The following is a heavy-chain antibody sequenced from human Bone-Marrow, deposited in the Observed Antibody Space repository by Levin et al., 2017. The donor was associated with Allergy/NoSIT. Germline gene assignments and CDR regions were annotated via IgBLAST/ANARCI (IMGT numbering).Heavy chain of an antibody. Sequence: GGSLRLSCEVSGFAVSWNYMTWVRQAPGKGLEWVSTIHANGKTYYAGSVKGRFTISRDSSKNTLYLQINSLRVEDTAVYFCDYGDHYTPPIWGQGTLVTVSA. CDR2: IHANGKT. D-gene: IGHD4/OR15-4a*01. CDR1: GFAVSWNY. J-gene: IGHJ4*02. CDR3: DYGDHYTPPI. V-gene: IGHV3-53*01.